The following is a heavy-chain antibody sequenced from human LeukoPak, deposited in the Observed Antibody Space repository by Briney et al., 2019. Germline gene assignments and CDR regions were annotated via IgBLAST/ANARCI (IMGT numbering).Heavy chain of an antibody. Sequence: ASVKVSCKASGGTFSSYAISWVRQAPGQGLEWMGGIIPIFGTANYAQKFQGRVTITADESTSTAYMELSSLRSEDTAVYYCASTPIVGATREYYYGMDVWGQGTTVTVSS. CDR2: IIPIFGTA. CDR1: GGTFSSYA. CDR3: ASTPIVGATREYYYGMDV. J-gene: IGHJ6*02. D-gene: IGHD1-26*01. V-gene: IGHV1-69*13.